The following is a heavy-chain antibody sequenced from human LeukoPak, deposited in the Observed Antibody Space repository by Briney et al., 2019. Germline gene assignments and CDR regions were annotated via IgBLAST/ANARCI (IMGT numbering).Heavy chain of an antibody. CDR3: ARDHTGYSSSWYPDY. V-gene: IGHV1-18*04. Sequence: ASVKVSCKASGDTFTSYGISWVRQAPGQGLEWMGWISAYNGNTNYAQKLQGRVTMTTDTSTSTAYMELRSLRSDDTAVYYCARDHTGYSSSWYPDYWGQGTLVTVSS. CDR1: GDTFTSYG. CDR2: ISAYNGNT. J-gene: IGHJ4*02. D-gene: IGHD6-13*01.